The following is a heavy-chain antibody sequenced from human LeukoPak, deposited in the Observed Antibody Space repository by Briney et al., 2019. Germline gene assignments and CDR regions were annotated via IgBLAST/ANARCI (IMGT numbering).Heavy chain of an antibody. D-gene: IGHD2-15*01. J-gene: IGHJ3*01. CDR2: INNVGDRA. Sequence: GGSLRLSCSASGFSFSSYAMHWVRQAPGKGLEHISLINNVGDRAYYADSVTGRFTISRDNPKNTLYLQMNSLRAEDTAVYFCTRDSALLGVAFDLWGQGTVVTVSS. CDR1: GFSFSSYA. CDR3: TRDSALLGVAFDL. V-gene: IGHV3-64D*06.